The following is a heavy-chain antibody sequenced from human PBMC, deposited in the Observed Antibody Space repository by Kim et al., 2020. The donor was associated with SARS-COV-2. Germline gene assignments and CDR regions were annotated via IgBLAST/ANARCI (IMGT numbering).Heavy chain of an antibody. CDR1: GGSFSGYY. Sequence: SETLSLTCAVYGGSFSGYYWSWIRQPPGKGLEWIGEINHSGSTNYNPSLKSRVTISVDTSKNQFSLKLSSVTAADTAVYYCARGHNNPWKQPGGGNWFDPWGQGTLVTVSS. CDR2: INHSGST. V-gene: IGHV4-34*01. D-gene: IGHD1-1*01. J-gene: IGHJ5*02. CDR3: ARGHNNPWKQPGGGNWFDP.